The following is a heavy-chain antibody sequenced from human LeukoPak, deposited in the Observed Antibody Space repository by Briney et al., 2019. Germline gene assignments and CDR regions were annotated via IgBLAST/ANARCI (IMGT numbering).Heavy chain of an antibody. CDR3: ARHDYGDGPGGRYDY. V-gene: IGHV4-39*01. CDR1: GGSISSSSYY. J-gene: IGHJ4*02. Sequence: PSETLSLTCTVSGGSISSSSYYWGWIRQPPGKGLEWIGSIYYSGSTYYNPSLKSRVTISVDTSKNLFSLKLSSVTAADTAVYYCARHDYGDGPGGRYDYWGQGTLVTVSS. CDR2: IYYSGST. D-gene: IGHD4-17*01.